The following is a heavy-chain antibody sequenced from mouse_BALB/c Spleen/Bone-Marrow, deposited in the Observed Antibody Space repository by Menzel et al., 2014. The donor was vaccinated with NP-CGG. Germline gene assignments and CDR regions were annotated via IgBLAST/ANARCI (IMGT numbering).Heavy chain of an antibody. CDR1: GFTFSSYA. D-gene: IGHD3-1*01. J-gene: IGHJ2*01. CDR3: ARDRGYFDY. V-gene: IGHV5-9-4*01. CDR2: ISSGGSYT. Sequence: EVKLMESGGGLVKPGGSLKPSCAASGFTFSSYAMSWVRQSPEKRLEWVAEISSGGSYTYYPDTVTGRFTISRDNAKNTLYLEMSSLRSEDTAMYYCARDRGYFDYWGQGTTLTVSS.